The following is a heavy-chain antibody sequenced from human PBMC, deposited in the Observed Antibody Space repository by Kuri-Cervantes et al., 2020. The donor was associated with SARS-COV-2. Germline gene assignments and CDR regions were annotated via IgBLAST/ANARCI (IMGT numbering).Heavy chain of an antibody. Sequence: ESLKISCTVSGGSISSGDYYWSWISQPPGKGLEWIGEINHSGSTNYNPSLKSRVTISVDTSKNQFSLKLSSVTAADTAVYYCARYYNEGYFDYWGQGTLVTVSS. CDR3: ARYYNEGYFDY. D-gene: IGHD3-10*01. J-gene: IGHJ4*02. CDR1: GGSISSGDYY. CDR2: INHSGST. V-gene: IGHV4-39*07.